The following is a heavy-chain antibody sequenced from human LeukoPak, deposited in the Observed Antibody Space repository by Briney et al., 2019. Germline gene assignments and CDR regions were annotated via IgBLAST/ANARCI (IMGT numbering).Heavy chain of an antibody. D-gene: IGHD2-2*01. CDR3: AKDISRNFVVVPAADY. J-gene: IGHJ4*02. Sequence: PGGSLRLSCAASGFTFDDYSMHWVRQPPGKSMEWVSLISGVGGSTYYAGSVKGRFTVSRDNTKNSLYLKMNSLRTEDTALYYCAKDISRNFVVVPAADYWGQGTLVTVSS. CDR2: ISGVGGST. CDR1: GFTFDDYS. V-gene: IGHV3-43*02.